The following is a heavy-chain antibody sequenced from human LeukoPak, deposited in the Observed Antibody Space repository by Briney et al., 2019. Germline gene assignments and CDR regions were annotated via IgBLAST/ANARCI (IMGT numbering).Heavy chain of an antibody. CDR1: GYTFTSYD. V-gene: IGHV1-8*01. Sequence: GASVKVSCKASGYTFTSYDINWVRQATGQGLEWMGWMNPNSGNTGYVEKFQGRVTMTRDTSTSTAYMELSSLRSDDTAVYYCARGLGRSNGPGRNFDYWGQGTLVTVSS. D-gene: IGHD2-8*01. CDR2: MNPNSGNT. CDR3: ARGLGRSNGPGRNFDY. J-gene: IGHJ4*02.